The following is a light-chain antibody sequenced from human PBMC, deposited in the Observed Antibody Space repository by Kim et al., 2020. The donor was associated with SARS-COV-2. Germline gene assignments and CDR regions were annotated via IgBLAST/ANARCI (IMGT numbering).Light chain of an antibody. CDR3: NSRDSSGNHWV. J-gene: IGLJ3*02. Sequence: ALGQTVRITCQGDSLRSYYESWYQQKPGQAPVLVIYGKNNRTSGIQDRFSGSSSGNTASLTITGDQAEDEADYYCNSRDSSGNHWVFGGGTQLTVL. CDR2: GKN. V-gene: IGLV3-19*01. CDR1: SLRSYY.